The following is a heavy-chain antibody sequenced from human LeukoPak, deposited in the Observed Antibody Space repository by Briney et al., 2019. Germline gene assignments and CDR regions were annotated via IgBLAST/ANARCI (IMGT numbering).Heavy chain of an antibody. CDR2: INHSGST. V-gene: IGHV4-34*01. Sequence: SETLSLTCAVYGGSFSGFYWSLIRQPPGKGLEWIGEINHSGSTNYNPSLKSRVTISVDTSKNQFSLKLSSVTAADTAVYYCARGYPSLIRAFDYWGQGTLVTVSS. D-gene: IGHD3-10*01. CDR1: GGSFSGFY. CDR3: ARGYPSLIRAFDY. J-gene: IGHJ4*02.